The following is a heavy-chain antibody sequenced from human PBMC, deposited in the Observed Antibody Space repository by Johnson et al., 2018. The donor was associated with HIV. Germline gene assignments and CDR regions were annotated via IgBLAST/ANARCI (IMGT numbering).Heavy chain of an antibody. Sequence: QVQLVESGGGVVQPGMFVTLSCAASGLNFSDYGMHWVRQAPGKGLEWVAVISFDGSNEYYTDSVKGRFTISRDNSKNTLHLQMNSLRTEDTAIYYCARGRIGTIVMDRRGGAFDIWGQGTLVTVSS. CDR3: ARGRIGTIVMDRRGGAFDI. CDR1: GLNFSDYG. J-gene: IGHJ3*02. D-gene: IGHD3-22*01. CDR2: ISFDGSNE. V-gene: IGHV3-30*04.